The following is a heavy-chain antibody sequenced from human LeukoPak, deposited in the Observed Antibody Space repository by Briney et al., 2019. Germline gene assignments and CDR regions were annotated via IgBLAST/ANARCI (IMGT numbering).Heavy chain of an antibody. J-gene: IGHJ4*02. CDR1: GGSFSGYY. CDR2: IYYSGST. CDR3: ARSRGYSYGFTYCGGDCYEFDY. V-gene: IGHV4-59*01. Sequence: SETLSLTCAVYGGSFSGYYWSWIRQPPGKGLEWIGYIYYSGSTNYNPSLKSRVTISVDTSKNQFSLKLSSVTAADTAVYYCARSRGYSYGFTYCGGDCYEFDYWGQGTLVTVSS. D-gene: IGHD2-21*02.